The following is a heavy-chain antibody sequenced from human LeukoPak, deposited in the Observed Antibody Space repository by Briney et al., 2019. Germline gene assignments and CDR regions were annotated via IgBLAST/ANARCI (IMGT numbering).Heavy chain of an antibody. J-gene: IGHJ4*02. CDR2: IKEDGSDK. Sequence: GSLRLSCVASGFTFQTVWMSWVRQAPGRGLEWVANIKEDGSDKYYVDSVKDRFAISRDNAKNSLFLQMNSLGVEDTAGYFCARYRGSYDLSTPRLWGQGTSVTVTS. V-gene: IGHV3-7*01. CDR1: GFTFQTVW. CDR3: ARYRGSYDLSTPRL. D-gene: IGHD3-16*01.